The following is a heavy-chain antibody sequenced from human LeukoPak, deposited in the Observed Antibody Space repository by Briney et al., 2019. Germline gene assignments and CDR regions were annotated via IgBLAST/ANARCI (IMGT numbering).Heavy chain of an antibody. CDR1: GFTFSSYG. CDR3: ARDQGGLNSYGSSPVDY. CDR2: VRYDGSNK. J-gene: IGHJ4*02. Sequence: PGGSLRLSCAASGFTFSSYGMHWVRQAPGKGLEWVAFVRYDGSNKYYADSVKGRFTISRDSSKNTLYLQMNSLRPEDTAVYYCARDQGGLNSYGSSPVDYWGQGTLVTVSS. D-gene: IGHD5-18*01. V-gene: IGHV3-30*02.